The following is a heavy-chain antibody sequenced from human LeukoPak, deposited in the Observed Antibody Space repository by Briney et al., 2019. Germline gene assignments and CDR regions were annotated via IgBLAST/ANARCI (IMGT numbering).Heavy chain of an antibody. CDR2: ISYDGSNK. CDR1: GFTFSSYG. D-gene: IGHD3-9*01. CDR3: AKDITYYDILTASSVDY. J-gene: IGHJ4*02. V-gene: IGHV3-30*18. Sequence: GGSLRLSCAASGFTFSSYGMHWVRQAPDKGLEWVAVISYDGSNKYYADSVKGRFTISRDNSKNTLYLQMNSLRAEDTAVYYCAKDITYYDILTASSVDYWGQGTLVTVSS.